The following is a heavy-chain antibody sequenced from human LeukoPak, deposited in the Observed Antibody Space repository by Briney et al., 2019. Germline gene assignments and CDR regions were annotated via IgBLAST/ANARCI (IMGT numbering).Heavy chain of an antibody. J-gene: IGHJ4*02. V-gene: IGHV4-39*01. CDR1: GGSISSSSYY. D-gene: IGHD6-25*01. Sequence: PSETLSLTCTVSGGSISSSSYYWGWIRQPPGKGLEWIGNTYYGGNAYYNPSLKSRVTISVDTSKNQFSLELNSVTAADTAVYYCAAAFDYWGQGTLVTVSS. CDR2: TYYGGNA. CDR3: AAAFDY.